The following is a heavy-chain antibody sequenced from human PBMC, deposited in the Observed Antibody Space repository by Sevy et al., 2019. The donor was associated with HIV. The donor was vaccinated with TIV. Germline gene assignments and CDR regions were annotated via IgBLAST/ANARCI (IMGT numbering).Heavy chain of an antibody. CDR2: IRGEANSFAT. CDR1: GFTFSGSP. J-gene: IGHJ4*02. CDR3: TAVATPPYSEGVFDY. D-gene: IGHD5-12*01. V-gene: IGHV3-73*01. Sequence: GGSLRLSCAASGFTFSGSPMHWVRQASGKGLEWVGRIRGEANSFATSYAASLKGRFTISRDDSKNTEYLQMNSLKTEDTAVYYCTAVATPPYSEGVFDYWGQGTLVTVSS.